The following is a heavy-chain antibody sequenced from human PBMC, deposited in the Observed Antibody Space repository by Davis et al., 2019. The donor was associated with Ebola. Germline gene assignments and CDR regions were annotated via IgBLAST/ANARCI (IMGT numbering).Heavy chain of an antibody. J-gene: IGHJ3*01. D-gene: IGHD1-1*01. CDR2: IYYSGGT. CDR3: ARDPLEGAFDF. V-gene: IGHV4-59*01. Sequence: MPSETLSLTCTVSGGSISSYYWSWIRQPPGKGLEWIGYIYYSGGTNYNPSLKSRVTISMDTSKNQFSLKLSSVTAADTAVYYCARDPLEGAFDFWGQGTKVTVSS. CDR1: GGSISSYY.